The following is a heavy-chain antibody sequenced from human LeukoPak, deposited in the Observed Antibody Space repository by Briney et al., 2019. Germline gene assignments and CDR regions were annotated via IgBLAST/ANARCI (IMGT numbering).Heavy chain of an antibody. V-gene: IGHV4-30-4*01. CDR1: GGSISSGDYY. D-gene: IGHD2-2*01. Sequence: PSQTLSLTCTVSGGSISSGDYYWSWLRQPPGKGLEWLGYIYYGGSTYYTPSLKRPLTISVDTSKNHFSLKLSSVTAADTAVYYCARRVVGQPDAFDIWGQGTMVTVSS. CDR3: ARRVVGQPDAFDI. CDR2: IYYGGST. J-gene: IGHJ3*02.